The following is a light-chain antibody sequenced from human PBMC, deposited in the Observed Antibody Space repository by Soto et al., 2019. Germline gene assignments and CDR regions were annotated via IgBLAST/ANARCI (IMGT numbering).Light chain of an antibody. J-gene: IGKJ1*01. Sequence: ANQMTQSPSSLSASVGDRVTITCRASQDIRTELGWYQQKPGNAPKLLIYATSILQSGVPSRFSGIGSGTDFTLTISSLQPEDFATYYCLQEYSYPRTFGQGNKVEIK. CDR3: LQEYSYPRT. CDR1: QDIRTE. V-gene: IGKV1-6*01. CDR2: ATS.